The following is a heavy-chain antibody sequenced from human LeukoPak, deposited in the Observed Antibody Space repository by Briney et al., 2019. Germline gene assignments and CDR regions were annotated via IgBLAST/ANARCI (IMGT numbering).Heavy chain of an antibody. J-gene: IGHJ4*02. Sequence: GASVKVSCKASGYTFTSYDINWVRQATGQGLEWMGWMNPNSGNTGYAQKFQGRVTMTRNTSISTAYMELSSLRSEDTAVYYCARGGAYCGGDCYPYSDYWGQATLVTVSS. V-gene: IGHV1-8*01. CDR3: ARGGAYCGGDCYPYSDY. D-gene: IGHD2-21*02. CDR1: GYTFTSYD. CDR2: MNPNSGNT.